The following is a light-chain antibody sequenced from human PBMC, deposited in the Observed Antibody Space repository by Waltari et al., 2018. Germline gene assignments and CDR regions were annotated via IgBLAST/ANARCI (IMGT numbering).Light chain of an antibody. CDR1: QSISNY. Sequence: DIQMTQSPSSLSASVGARVTITCRASQSISNYLNWYQQKPRKAPQLLIYAASILQSGVPSRFSGSGSGTDFTLTISSLQPEDFATYYCQESYSVPMYTFGQGTKLEIK. CDR3: QESYSVPMYT. CDR2: AAS. J-gene: IGKJ2*01. V-gene: IGKV1-39*01.